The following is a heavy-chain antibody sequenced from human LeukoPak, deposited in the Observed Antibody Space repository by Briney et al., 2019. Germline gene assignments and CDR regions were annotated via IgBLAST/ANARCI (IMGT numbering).Heavy chain of an antibody. Sequence: SETLSLTCSVSNGSISSYYWSWIRQPPGKGLEWIGYIYYSGSTNYNSYLKSRGTISVETSKNQFSLKLSSVTAADTAVYYCARGSQRLRNWFDPWGQGTLVTVS. V-gene: IGHV4-59*01. CDR1: NGSISSYY. CDR3: ARGSQRLRNWFDP. J-gene: IGHJ5*02. D-gene: IGHD4-17*01. CDR2: IYYSGST.